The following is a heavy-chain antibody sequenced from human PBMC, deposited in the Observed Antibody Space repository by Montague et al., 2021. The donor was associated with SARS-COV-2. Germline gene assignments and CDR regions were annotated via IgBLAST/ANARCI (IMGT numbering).Heavy chain of an antibody. V-gene: IGHV4-34*01. D-gene: IGHD3-22*01. CDR2: INHSGST. J-gene: IGHJ4*02. CDR3: ARGRVGIIMILVVIGYSYYFDY. Sequence: SETLSLTCAVYGGSVNDYYWSWIRQPPGKGLEWIGQINHSGSTYYNPSLTSRVTISEDTSKNQFSLKLRSMTAADTAVYYCARGRVGIIMILVVIGYSYYFDYWGQGTLVTVSS. CDR1: GGSVNDYY.